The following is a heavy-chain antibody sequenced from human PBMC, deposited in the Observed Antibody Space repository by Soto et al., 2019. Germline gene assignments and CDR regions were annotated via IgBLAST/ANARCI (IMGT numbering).Heavy chain of an antibody. V-gene: IGHV3-30-3*01. D-gene: IGHD3-10*01. Sequence: GGSLRLSCAASGFTFSNYIMHWVRQAPGKGLEWVAFILHDGNNKYYADSVKGRFTISRDISKNTLYLQMNSLRAEDTAMYYCARDDEDGSYCDLGYWGQGTLVTVSS. CDR2: ILHDGNNK. CDR1: GFTFSNYI. CDR3: ARDDEDGSYCDLGY. J-gene: IGHJ4*02.